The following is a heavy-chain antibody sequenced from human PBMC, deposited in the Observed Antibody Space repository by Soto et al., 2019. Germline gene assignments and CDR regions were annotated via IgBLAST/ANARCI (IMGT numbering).Heavy chain of an antibody. Sequence: PSQTLSLTCAISGGSVSSNTAAWNWIRSSPSRGLEWLGRTYYRSNWRHDYAVSVKSRITVNPDTSKNHFSLQLNSVTPDDTAVYYCVRGFYDGRSHYYGYFDLWGRGSLVTVSS. CDR2: TYYRSNWRH. D-gene: IGHD3-22*01. J-gene: IGHJ2*01. V-gene: IGHV6-1*01. CDR1: GGSVSSNTAA. CDR3: VRGFYDGRSHYYGYFDL.